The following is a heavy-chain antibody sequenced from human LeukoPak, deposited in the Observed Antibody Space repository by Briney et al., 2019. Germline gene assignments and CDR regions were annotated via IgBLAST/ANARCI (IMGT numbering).Heavy chain of an antibody. V-gene: IGHV3-23*01. CDR3: AKDSSGNFDY. Sequence: GGTLRLSCAASGFTFSSYGMSWVRQAPGKGLEWVSAISGSGGSTYYADSVKGRFTISRDNSKNTLYLQMNSLGAEDTAVYYCAKDSSGNFDYWGQGTLVTVSS. CDR1: GFTFSSYG. J-gene: IGHJ4*02. D-gene: IGHD6-19*01. CDR2: ISGSGGST.